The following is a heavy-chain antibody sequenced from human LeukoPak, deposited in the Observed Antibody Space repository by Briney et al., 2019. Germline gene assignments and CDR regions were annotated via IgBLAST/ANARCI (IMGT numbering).Heavy chain of an antibody. J-gene: IGHJ3*02. CDR2: ISYDGSNK. Sequence: GGSLRLSCAASGFTFSSYAMHWVRQAPGKGLEWVAVISYDGSNKYYADSVKGRFTISRDNSKNTLYLQMNSLRAEDTAVYYCAKDIRTEWELLVIWGQGTMVTVSS. CDR1: GFTFSSYA. D-gene: IGHD1-26*01. CDR3: AKDIRTEWELLVI. V-gene: IGHV3-30-3*01.